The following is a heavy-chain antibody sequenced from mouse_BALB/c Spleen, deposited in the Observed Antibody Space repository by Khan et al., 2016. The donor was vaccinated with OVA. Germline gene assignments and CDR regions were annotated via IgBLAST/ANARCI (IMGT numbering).Heavy chain of an antibody. Sequence: LEESGAELARPGASVKLSCKASGYTFTDYYINWVKQRTGQGLEWIGEIYPGSGNTYYNEKFKGKATLTADKSSSTAYMQLSSLTSEDSAVYFCARENYRYLDYWGQGTTLTVSS. V-gene: IGHV1-77*01. CDR3: ARENYRYLDY. D-gene: IGHD2-14*01. CDR1: GYTFTDYY. J-gene: IGHJ2*01. CDR2: IYPGSGNT.